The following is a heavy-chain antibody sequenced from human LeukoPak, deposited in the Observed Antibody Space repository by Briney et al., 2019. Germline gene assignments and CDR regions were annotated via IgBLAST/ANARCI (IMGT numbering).Heavy chain of an antibody. CDR1: GFPFSDFS. D-gene: IGHD2-8*01. Sequence: PEGSLRLSCATSGFPFSDFSMSWVRQAPGKGLEWISTTNSGGTSTYYAESVKGRFTISRDNSKNTLYLQMSSLRVEDTAVYYCAKQSYARSLGEGGPGTLDSVSS. CDR2: TNSGGTST. CDR3: AKQSYARSLGE. V-gene: IGHV3-23*01. J-gene: IGHJ4*02.